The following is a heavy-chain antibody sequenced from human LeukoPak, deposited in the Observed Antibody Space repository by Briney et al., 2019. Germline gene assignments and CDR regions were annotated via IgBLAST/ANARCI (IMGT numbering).Heavy chain of an antibody. CDR1: GFTFDDYA. Sequence: PGRSLRLSCAASGFTFDDYAMHWVRQAPGKGLEWVSGISWNSGSIGYADSVKGRFTISRDNAKNSLYLQMNSLRAEDMALYYCAKDISPEQQLALDYWGQGTLVTVSS. V-gene: IGHV3-9*03. CDR3: AKDISPEQQLALDY. J-gene: IGHJ4*02. CDR2: ISWNSGSI. D-gene: IGHD6-13*01.